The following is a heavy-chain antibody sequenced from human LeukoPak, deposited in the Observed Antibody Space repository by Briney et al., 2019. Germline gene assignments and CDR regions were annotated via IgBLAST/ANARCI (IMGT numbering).Heavy chain of an antibody. CDR1: GGSFSGYY. CDR2: INHSGST. CDR3: RIKGASFDY. J-gene: IGHJ4*02. V-gene: IGHV4-34*01. Sequence: MTSETLSLNCAVYGGSFSGYYWSWIRQPPGKGLEWIGEINHSGSTNYNPSLKSRVTISVDTSKNQFSLKLSSVTAADTAVYYCRIKGASFDYWGQGTLVTVSS. D-gene: IGHD4/OR15-4a*01.